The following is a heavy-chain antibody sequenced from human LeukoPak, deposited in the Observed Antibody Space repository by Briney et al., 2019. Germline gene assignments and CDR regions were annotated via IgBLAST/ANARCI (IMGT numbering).Heavy chain of an antibody. J-gene: IGHJ4*02. V-gene: IGHV3-21*01. D-gene: IGHD3-22*01. CDR1: GFTFSDYI. CDR2: ISISGCDI. Sequence: GGSLRLSCAPSGFTFSDYIMNWVRQAPGKGLEGVSSISISGCDILYAGAVKGRFTISRDNAKNSLYLQMNSLRAEDTGVYYCARDDHYYDSSGYSYYSDFWGQGTLVTVSS. CDR3: ARDDHYYDSSGYSYYSDF.